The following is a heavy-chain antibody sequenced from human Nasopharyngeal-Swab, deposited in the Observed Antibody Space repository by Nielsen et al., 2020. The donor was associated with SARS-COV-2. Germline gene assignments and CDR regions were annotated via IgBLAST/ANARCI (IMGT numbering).Heavy chain of an antibody. J-gene: IGHJ4*02. CDR1: GFTFSSYS. V-gene: IGHV3-48*04. D-gene: IGHD6-19*01. CDR2: ISSSSTI. CDR3: ARAFPGSSGWYPFDY. Sequence: GGSLRLSCAASGFTFSSYSMNWVRQAPGKGLEWVSYISSSSTIYYADSVKGRFTISRDNAKNSLYLQMNSLRAEDTAVYYCARAFPGSSGWYPFDYWGQGTRVTVSS.